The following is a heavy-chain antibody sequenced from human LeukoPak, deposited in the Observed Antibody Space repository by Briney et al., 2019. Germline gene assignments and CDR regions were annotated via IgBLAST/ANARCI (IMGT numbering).Heavy chain of an antibody. CDR2: IKQDGSEK. J-gene: IGHJ4*02. V-gene: IGHV3-7*01. CDR1: GFTFSSYW. CDR3: ARDHWNDFWSGYYTHRSGQFDY. D-gene: IGHD3-3*01. Sequence: GSLRLSCAASGFTFSSYWMSWVRQAPGKGLEWVANIKQDGSEKYYVDSVKGRFTISRDNAKNSLYLQMNSLRAEDTAVYYCARDHWNDFWSGYYTHRSGQFDYWGQGTLVTVSS.